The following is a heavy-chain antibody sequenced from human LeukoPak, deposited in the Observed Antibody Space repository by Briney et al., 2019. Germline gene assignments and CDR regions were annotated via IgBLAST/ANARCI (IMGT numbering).Heavy chain of an antibody. CDR3: ASTRFNDFWSGLNSDYFDC. Sequence: SETLSLTCTVSGGSISSNSYYWGWIRQPPGKGLEWVGSAYYSGSTYYNPSLKSRVTISVDTSKNQFSLKLSSVTAADTAVYYCASTRFNDFWSGLNSDYFDCWGQGTLVTVSS. CDR1: GGSISSNSYY. D-gene: IGHD3-3*01. CDR2: AYYSGST. V-gene: IGHV4-39*01. J-gene: IGHJ4*02.